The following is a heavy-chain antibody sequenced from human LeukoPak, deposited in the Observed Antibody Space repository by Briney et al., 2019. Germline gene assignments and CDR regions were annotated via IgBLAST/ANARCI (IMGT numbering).Heavy chain of an antibody. D-gene: IGHD2/OR15-2a*01. J-gene: IGHJ4*02. V-gene: IGHV1-69*05. CDR3: ARENRGDYFDY. CDR2: IIPIFGTA. Sequence: ASVKVSCKASGGTFSSYAISWVRQAPGQGLEWMGRIIPIFGTANYAQKFQGRVTITTDESTSTAYMELSSLRSEDTAVYYCARENRGDYFDYWGQRTLVTVSS. CDR1: GGTFSSYA.